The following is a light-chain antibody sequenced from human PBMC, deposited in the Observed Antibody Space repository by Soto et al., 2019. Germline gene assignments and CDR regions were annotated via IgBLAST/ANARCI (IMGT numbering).Light chain of an antibody. CDR3: QQGSNWYT. Sequence: EMVLTQSPATLSLSPGDRATLSCRASQSVDRYLAWYQEKPGQAPRLLIYDTSDRATGIPDRFSGSGSGTDFTLTISSLEPEDFAVYYCQQGSNWYTFGQGTKVDIK. CDR1: QSVDRY. V-gene: IGKV3-11*01. CDR2: DTS. J-gene: IGKJ2*01.